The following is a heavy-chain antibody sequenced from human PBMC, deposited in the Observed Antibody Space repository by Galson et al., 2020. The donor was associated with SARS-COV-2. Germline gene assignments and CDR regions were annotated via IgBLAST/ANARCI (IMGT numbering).Heavy chain of an antibody. V-gene: IGHV1-2*06. D-gene: IGHD3-22*01. CDR3: ARGDYYDSSGYYYGRHGYYYYYMDV. CDR1: GYTLTGYY. J-gene: IGHJ6*03. CDR2: INPNSGGT. Sequence: ASVKVSCKASGYTLTGYYIHWVRPPPGQGLAWMGRINPNSGGTNYAQKFQGRVTMTRDTSISTAYMELSRLRSDDTAVYYCARGDYYDSSGYYYGRHGYYYYYMDVWGKGTTVTISS.